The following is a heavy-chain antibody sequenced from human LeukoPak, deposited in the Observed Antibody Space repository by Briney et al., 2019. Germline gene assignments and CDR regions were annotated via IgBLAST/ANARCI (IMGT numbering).Heavy chain of an antibody. D-gene: IGHD3-22*01. Sequence: ASVKVSCKASGYTFTSYYMHWVRQAPGQGLEWMGIINPSGGSTSYAQKLQGRVTMTTDTSTSTAYMELRSLRSDDTAVYYCARGVDYYDSSGYLKFDPWGQGTLVTVSS. CDR1: GYTFTSYY. V-gene: IGHV1-46*01. J-gene: IGHJ5*02. CDR2: INPSGGST. CDR3: ARGVDYYDSSGYLKFDP.